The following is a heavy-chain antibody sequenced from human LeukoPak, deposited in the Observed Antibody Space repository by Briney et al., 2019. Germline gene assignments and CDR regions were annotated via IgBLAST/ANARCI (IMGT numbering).Heavy chain of an antibody. CDR1: GGSFSTYY. CDR3: ARDRRYDFWSGRPYNWFDP. V-gene: IGHV4-4*07. Sequence: SETLSLTCTVSGGSFSTYYWSWIRQPAGKGLEWIGHIYTGGTTDYNPSLKSRVTMSIDTSKNQFSLKLSSVTAADTAVYYCARDRRYDFWSGRPYNWFDPWGQGTLVTVSS. J-gene: IGHJ5*02. CDR2: IYTGGTT. D-gene: IGHD3-3*01.